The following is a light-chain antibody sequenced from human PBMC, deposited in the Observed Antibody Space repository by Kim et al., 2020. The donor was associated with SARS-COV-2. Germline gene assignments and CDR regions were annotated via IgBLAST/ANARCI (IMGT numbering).Light chain of an antibody. CDR1: QSISGW. J-gene: IGKJ4*01. CDR2: TAS. Sequence: ASVGDRVSITCRASQSISGWLAWYQQKPEKAPKLLINTASNLESGVPSRFSGSGFGTEFTLTISSLQPDDFASYYCQQYNSYPLTFGGGTKVDIK. CDR3: QQYNSYPLT. V-gene: IGKV1-5*03.